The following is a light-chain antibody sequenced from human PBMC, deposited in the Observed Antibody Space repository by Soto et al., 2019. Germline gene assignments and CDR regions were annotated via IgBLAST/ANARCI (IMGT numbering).Light chain of an antibody. J-gene: IGKJ1*01. V-gene: IGKV3-20*01. CDR3: QQYVT. Sequence: EIVLTQSPGTLSLSPGESATLSCRASHSVSSSYLAWYQQKPGQAPRLLIYGASSRATGIPDRFSGSGSGTDFTLTISRLEPEDFAVYYCQQYVTFGQGTKVDIK. CDR2: GAS. CDR1: HSVSSSY.